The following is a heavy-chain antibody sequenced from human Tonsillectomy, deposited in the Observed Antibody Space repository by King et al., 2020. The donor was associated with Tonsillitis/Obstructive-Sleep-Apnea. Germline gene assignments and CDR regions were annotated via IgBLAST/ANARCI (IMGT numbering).Heavy chain of an antibody. J-gene: IGHJ4*02. V-gene: IGHV3-11*05. CDR2: ISSSSSYT. CDR3: ARSSSGWSALFDY. D-gene: IGHD6-19*01. CDR1: GFTFSDYY. Sequence: VQLVESGGGLVKPGGSLRLSCAASGFTFSDYYMSWIRQAPGKGLEWVSYISSSSSYTNYADSVKGRFTISRDNAKNSLYLQMNSLRAEDTAVYYCARSSSGWSALFDYWGQGTLVTVSS.